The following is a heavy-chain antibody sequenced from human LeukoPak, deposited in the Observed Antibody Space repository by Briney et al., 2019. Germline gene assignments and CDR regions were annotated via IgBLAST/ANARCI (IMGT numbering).Heavy chain of an antibody. CDR1: GDSFIGYF. V-gene: IGHV4-34*01. CDR2: INHIGRT. D-gene: IGHD3-22*01. CDR3: ARTSGFFDSGGSFHENPYFFDS. Sequence: SETLSLTCSVSGDSFIGYFWTWIRQPPGRGLEWIGDINHIGRTNDNPSLKSRVSISVDTSSNQFSLTLTPVTAADTAVYYCARTSGFFDSGGSFHENPYFFDSWGQGTLVTVSS. J-gene: IGHJ4*02.